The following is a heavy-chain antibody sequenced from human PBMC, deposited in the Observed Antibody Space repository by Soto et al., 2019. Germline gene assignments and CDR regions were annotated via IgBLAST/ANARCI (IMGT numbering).Heavy chain of an antibody. CDR1: GGSVSSGRFY. J-gene: IGHJ4*02. CDR3: ARSGSGSGWL. Sequence: QVQLQESGPGLVKPSETLSLTCTVSGGSVSSGRFYWSWIRQPPGKGLEWIGYIYYSGSTKYNPSLRSRVTISVDTSKNQFSLKVTSVTAADTAVYYCARSGSGSGWLGGQGTLFTVSS. CDR2: IYYSGST. V-gene: IGHV4-61*01. D-gene: IGHD6-19*01.